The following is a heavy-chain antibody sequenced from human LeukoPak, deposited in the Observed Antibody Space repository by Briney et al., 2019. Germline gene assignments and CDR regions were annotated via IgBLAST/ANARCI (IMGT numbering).Heavy chain of an antibody. CDR1: GFTFDDYA. Sequence: GGSLRLSCAASGFTFDDYAMHWVRQAPGKGLEWVSGISWNSGSIGYADSVKGRFTISRDNAKNSLYLQMNSLRAEDTALYYRAKSGGFGYYYGSGSYDYFDYWGQGTLVTVSS. J-gene: IGHJ4*02. V-gene: IGHV3-9*01. CDR2: ISWNSGSI. CDR3: AKSGGFGYYYGSGSYDYFDY. D-gene: IGHD3-10*01.